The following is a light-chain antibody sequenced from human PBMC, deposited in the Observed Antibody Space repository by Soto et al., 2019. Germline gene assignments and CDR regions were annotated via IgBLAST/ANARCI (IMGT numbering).Light chain of an antibody. CDR3: SSYASSSTYV. CDR2: DVS. CDR1: SSDVGGYNF. J-gene: IGLJ1*01. Sequence: QSVLTQPASVSGTPGQWVTISCTGTSSDVGGYNFVSWYQQHPGNAPKLMIYDVSHRPSGASNRFSCYKSGNTSSLTSSGLQADEEDDYYSSSYASSSTYVFGTGTKLTVL. V-gene: IGLV2-14*01.